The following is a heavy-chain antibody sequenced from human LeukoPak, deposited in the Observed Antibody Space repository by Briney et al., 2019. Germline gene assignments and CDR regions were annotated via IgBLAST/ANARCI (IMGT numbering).Heavy chain of an antibody. D-gene: IGHD5-24*01. CDR2: IIPIFDTA. V-gene: IGHV1-69*05. J-gene: IGHJ1*01. CDR1: GGTFISYA. Sequence: SVKVSCKSSGGTFISYAISWVRQAPGQGVEWMGRIIPIFDTADYAQKFQGRVTITTHESTREDYMELSSLRSEDTAVYYCARGFGRWLQLEYFQHWGQGTLVTVSS. CDR3: ARGFGRWLQLEYFQH.